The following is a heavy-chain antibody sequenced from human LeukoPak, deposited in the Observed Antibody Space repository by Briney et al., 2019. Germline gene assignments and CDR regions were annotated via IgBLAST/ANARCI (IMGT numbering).Heavy chain of an antibody. J-gene: IGHJ6*03. CDR1: GFLFRIYL. V-gene: IGHV3-23*01. CDR3: ATTRLRAATYMDV. CDR2: ISGSGGSP. Sequence: GGPLSLLCALCGFLFRIYLVLCLRRARGGAVVGVSGISGSGGSPYYADSVKGRFTISRDNSKNTLYLQMNSLRAEDTAVYYCATTRLRAATYMDVWGKGTTVTVSS. D-gene: IGHD6-13*01.